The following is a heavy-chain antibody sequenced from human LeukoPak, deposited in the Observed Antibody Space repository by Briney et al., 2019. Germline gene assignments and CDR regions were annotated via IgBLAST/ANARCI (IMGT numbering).Heavy chain of an antibody. CDR1: GYTLTGYY. V-gene: IGHV1-46*01. CDR3: ARHKEVGDYYYFDY. D-gene: IGHD2/OR15-2a*01. J-gene: IGHJ4*02. Sequence: GASVKVSCKASGYTLTGYYMHWVRQAPGQGLEWMGIINPSGGSTSYTQKFQGRVTMTRDTSTTTVYMELSSLRSQDTAVYYCARHKEVGDYYYFDYWGQGTLVTVSS. CDR2: INPSGGST.